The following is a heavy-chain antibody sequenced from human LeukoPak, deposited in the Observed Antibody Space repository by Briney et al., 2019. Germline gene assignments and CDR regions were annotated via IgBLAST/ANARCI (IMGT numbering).Heavy chain of an antibody. J-gene: IGHJ4*02. V-gene: IGHV4-61*02. CDR3: ARLKSAQQLASRVFDY. CDR1: GGSISSGSYY. CDR2: IYTSGST. Sequence: SETLSLTCTVSGGSISSGSYYWSWIRQPAGKGLEWIGRIYTSGSTNYNPSLKSRVTISVDTSMNQFSLKLSSVTAADTAVYYCARLKSAQQLASRVFDYWGQGTLVTVSS. D-gene: IGHD6-13*01.